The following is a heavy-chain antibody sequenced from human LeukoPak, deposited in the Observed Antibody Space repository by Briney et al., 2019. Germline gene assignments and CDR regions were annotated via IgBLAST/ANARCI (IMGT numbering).Heavy chain of an antibody. CDR1: GGSFSGYY. Sequence: SETLSLTCAVYGGSFSGYYWSWIRQPPGKGLEWIGEINHSGRTNYNPSLKSRVTISVDTSKNQFSLKLSSVTAADTAVYYCARSPSPLYFDYWGQGTLVTVSS. J-gene: IGHJ4*02. CDR2: INHSGRT. V-gene: IGHV4-34*01. CDR3: ARSPSPLYFDY.